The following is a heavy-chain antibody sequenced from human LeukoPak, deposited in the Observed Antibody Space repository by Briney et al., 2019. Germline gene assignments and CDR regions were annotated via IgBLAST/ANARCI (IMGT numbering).Heavy chain of an antibody. CDR2: IYHSGST. D-gene: IGHD3-10*01. CDR3: ARDRLWGITYNWCDP. CDR1: GDSISSGYY. V-gene: IGHV4-38-2*02. Sequence: SETLSLTCTVSGDSISSGYYWGWIRQPPGKGLEWIGSIYHSGSTYYNPSLKSRVTISVDTSKNQFSLRLNSVPAADTAVYYCARDRLWGITYNWCDPWGQGRLVTVSS. J-gene: IGHJ5*02.